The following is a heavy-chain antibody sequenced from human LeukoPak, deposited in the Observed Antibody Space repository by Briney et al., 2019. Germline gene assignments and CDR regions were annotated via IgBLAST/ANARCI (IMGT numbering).Heavy chain of an antibody. V-gene: IGHV4-31*03. D-gene: IGHD1-26*01. Sequence: SQTLSLTCTVSGGSISSGGYYWSWIRQHPGKGLEWIGYIYYSGTTFYNPSLKSRISISLDTSKNQFSLRLSSVTAADTAVYYCAGGPDRAKVGYWGQGALVTVSS. CDR1: GGSISSGGYY. CDR2: IYYSGTT. CDR3: AGGPDRAKVGY. J-gene: IGHJ4*02.